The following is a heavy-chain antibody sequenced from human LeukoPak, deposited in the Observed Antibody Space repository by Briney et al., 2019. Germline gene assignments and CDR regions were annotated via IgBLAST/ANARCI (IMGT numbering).Heavy chain of an antibody. V-gene: IGHV3-30*02. CDR1: GFTFGDYC. J-gene: IGHJ4*02. CDR2: IRHDGSDK. D-gene: IGHD2/OR15-2a*01. Sequence: GGSLRLSCATSGFTFGDYCMHWVRQAPGKGLEWVAFIRHDGSDKWYADSVKGRFIISRDNSKNTVNLQMNSLGADDTAVYYCAKDHRDKYSFDKWGQGTLVTVSS. CDR3: AKDHRDKYSFDK.